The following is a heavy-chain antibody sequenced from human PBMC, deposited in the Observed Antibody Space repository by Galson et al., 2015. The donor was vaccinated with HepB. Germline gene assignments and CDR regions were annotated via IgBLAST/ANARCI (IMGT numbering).Heavy chain of an antibody. Sequence: SVKVSCKASGYTFTDYGISWMRQAPGQGLEWMGWISAYNGDTKYAEKFEGRVTMTTDTSTRTAYMELTSLRSDDTAVYFCARDPVWGGIYLGDYFDYWGQGTLVSVSS. V-gene: IGHV1-18*01. D-gene: IGHD3-16*02. CDR1: GYTFTDYG. CDR3: ARDPVWGGIYLGDYFDY. J-gene: IGHJ4*02. CDR2: ISAYNGDT.